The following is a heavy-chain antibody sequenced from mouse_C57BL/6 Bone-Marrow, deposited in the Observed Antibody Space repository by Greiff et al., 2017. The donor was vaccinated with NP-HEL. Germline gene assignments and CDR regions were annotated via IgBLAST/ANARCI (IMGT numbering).Heavy chain of an antibody. CDR2: ISDGGSYT. Sequence: EVQLVESGGGLVKPGGSLKLSCAASGFTFSSYAMSWVRQTPEKRLEWVATISDGGSYTYYPDNVKGRFTISRDNAKNNLYLQMSHLKSEDTAMYYCARDRDESNPWGQGTSVTVSS. D-gene: IGHD2-5*01. V-gene: IGHV5-4*01. CDR1: GFTFSSYA. J-gene: IGHJ4*01. CDR3: ARDRDESNP.